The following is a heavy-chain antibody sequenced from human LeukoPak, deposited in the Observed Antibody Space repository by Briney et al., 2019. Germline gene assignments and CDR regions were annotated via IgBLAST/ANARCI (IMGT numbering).Heavy chain of an antibody. CDR1: GFTFSSYA. J-gene: IGHJ6*03. Sequence: GGSLRLSCAASGFTFSSYAMSWVRQAPGKGLEWVSAISGSGGSTYYADSVKGRFTISRDNSKDTLYLQMNSLRAEDTALYYCAKAYSGSYPMDVWGKGTTVTVSS. V-gene: IGHV3-23*01. CDR2: ISGSGGST. D-gene: IGHD6-13*01. CDR3: AKAYSGSYPMDV.